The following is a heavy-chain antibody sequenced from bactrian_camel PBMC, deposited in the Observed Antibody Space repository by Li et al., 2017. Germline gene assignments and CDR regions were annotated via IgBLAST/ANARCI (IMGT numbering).Heavy chain of an antibody. CDR3: AADIMIRGRGAC. CDR1: KYASNRDC. Sequence: HVQLVESGGGSVQAGGSLRLSCAVEKYASNRDCLGWYRQAPGSQCELVAGILSDGTVYYADFVKGRFTYTQDNAKRTVTLQMTKLEPEDTAVYYCAADIMIRGRGACGGQGTQVTVS. D-gene: IGHD1*01. CDR2: ILSDGTV. J-gene: IGHJ4*01. V-gene: IGHV3S53*01.